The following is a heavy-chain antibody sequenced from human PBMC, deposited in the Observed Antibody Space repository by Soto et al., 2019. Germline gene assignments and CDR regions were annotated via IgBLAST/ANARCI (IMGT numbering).Heavy chain of an antibody. CDR2: IYYSGST. CDR1: GGSISSYY. Sequence: SETLSLTCTVSGGSISSYYWSWTRQPPGKGLEWIGYIYYSGSTNYNPSLKSRVTISVDTSKNQFSLKLSSVTAADTTVYYCARSSYYDFWSGYYIDYWGQGTLVTVS. D-gene: IGHD3-3*01. V-gene: IGHV4-59*01. CDR3: ARSSYYDFWSGYYIDY. J-gene: IGHJ4*02.